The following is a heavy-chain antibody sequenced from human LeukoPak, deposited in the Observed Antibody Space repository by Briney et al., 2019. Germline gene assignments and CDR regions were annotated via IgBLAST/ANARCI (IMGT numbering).Heavy chain of an antibody. CDR3: ARGQKKDDYGSDY. D-gene: IGHD3-10*01. CDR2: ISYDGSHI. Sequence: GRSLRLSCAASGFTFRSYTIHWVRQAPGKGLEWVAVISYDGSHIYYADSVKGRFTISRDNSKNTLYLQMNSLRADDTALYYCARGQKKDDYGSDYWGQGTLVTVSS. V-gene: IGHV3-30-3*01. J-gene: IGHJ4*02. CDR1: GFTFRSYT.